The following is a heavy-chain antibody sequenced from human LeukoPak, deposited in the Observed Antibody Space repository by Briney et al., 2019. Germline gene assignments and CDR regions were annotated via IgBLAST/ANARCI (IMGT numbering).Heavy chain of an antibody. CDR2: ISGASSYI. V-gene: IGHV3-21*01. Sequence: AGGSLRLPCAASGFTFSSYAMNWVRQAPGKGLEWVSSISGASSYIYYADSVKGRFTISRDNAKNSLYLQINSLRAEDTAVYYCARDQVRTGDYWGQGTLVTVSS. CDR3: ARDQVRTGDY. CDR1: GFTFSSYA. J-gene: IGHJ4*02. D-gene: IGHD1-1*01.